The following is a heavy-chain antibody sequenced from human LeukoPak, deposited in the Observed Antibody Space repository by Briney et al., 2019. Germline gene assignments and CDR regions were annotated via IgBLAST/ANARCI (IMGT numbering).Heavy chain of an antibody. CDR2: ISSNGGST. Sequence: GGSLRLSCSASGFTFSSYATHWVRQAPGKGLEYVSAISSNGGSTYYADSVKGRFTISRDNFKNTLYLQMSSLRAEDTAVYYCVKDYGLRYFDWFHTLDYWGQGTLVTVSS. J-gene: IGHJ4*02. V-gene: IGHV3-64D*06. CDR3: VKDYGLRYFDWFHTLDY. CDR1: GFTFSSYA. D-gene: IGHD3-9*01.